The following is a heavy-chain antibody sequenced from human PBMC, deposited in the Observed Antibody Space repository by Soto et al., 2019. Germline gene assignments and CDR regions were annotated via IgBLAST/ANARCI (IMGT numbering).Heavy chain of an antibody. J-gene: IGHJ4*02. CDR1: GYTFTGYY. CDR3: ARISVATTIGFVYY. D-gene: IGHD5-12*01. V-gene: IGHV1-2*02. CDR2: INPNSGDT. Sequence: ASVKVSCKASGYTFTGYYMHWVRQAPGQGLEWMGWINPNSGDTNYAQKFQGRVTMTRDTSISTAYMELSRLRSDDTAVFYCARISVATTIGFVYYGVQGQLVSVSS.